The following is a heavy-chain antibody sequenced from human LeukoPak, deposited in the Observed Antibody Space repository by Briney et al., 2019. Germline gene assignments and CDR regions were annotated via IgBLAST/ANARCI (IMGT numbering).Heavy chain of an antibody. CDR2: ISGSTGDT. V-gene: IGHV1-18*01. CDR3: ARMSYYDRRGDNWFDP. Sequence: ASVKVSCKASGYSFVLYGISWVRQAPGEGPEWMGWISGSTGDTNYAQKFQGRVTMTRDTSISTAYMELSSLRSEDTAVYYCARMSYYDRRGDNWFDPWGQGTLVIVSS. J-gene: IGHJ5*02. D-gene: IGHD3-22*01. CDR1: GYSFVLYG.